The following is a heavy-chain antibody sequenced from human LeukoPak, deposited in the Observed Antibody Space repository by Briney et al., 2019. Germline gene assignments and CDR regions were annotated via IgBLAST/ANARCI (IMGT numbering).Heavy chain of an antibody. Sequence: ASVKVSCKASGGTFSSYAISWVRQAPGQGLEWMGGIIPIFGTANYAQKFQGRVTITADKSTSTAYMELSSLRSEDTAVYYCATLPRPDRDGYSAVDYWGQGTLVTVSS. D-gene: IGHD5-24*01. CDR3: ATLPRPDRDGYSAVDY. J-gene: IGHJ4*02. CDR1: GGTFSSYA. CDR2: IIPIFGTA. V-gene: IGHV1-69*06.